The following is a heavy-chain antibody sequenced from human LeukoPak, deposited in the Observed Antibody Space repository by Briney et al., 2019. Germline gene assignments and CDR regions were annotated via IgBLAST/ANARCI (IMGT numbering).Heavy chain of an antibody. CDR2: ISAYNGNT. CDR1: GYTFTNYD. CDR3: ARVGYTYGHRDAFDI. J-gene: IGHJ3*02. Sequence: SVKVSCKTSGYTFTNYDISWVRQTPGQGLEWMGWISAYNGNTNYAQKFQRRVTITTDISTSTAYMELRSLRSDDTAVYYCARVGYTYGHRDAFDIWGQGTTVTVSS. D-gene: IGHD3-10*01. V-gene: IGHV1-18*01.